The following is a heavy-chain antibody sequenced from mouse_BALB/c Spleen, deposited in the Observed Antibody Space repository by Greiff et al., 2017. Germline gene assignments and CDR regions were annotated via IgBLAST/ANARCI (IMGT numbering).Heavy chain of an antibody. V-gene: IGHV1-54*01. CDR2: INPGSGGT. CDR1: GYAFTNYL. J-gene: IGHJ1*01. Sequence: VQGVESGAELVRPGTSVKVSCKASGYAFTNYLIEWVKQRPGQGLEWIGVINPGSGGTNYNEKFKGKATLTADKSSSTAYMQLSSLTSDDSAVYFCARGNYRYWYIDVWGAGTTVTVSS. CDR3: ARGNYRYWYIDV. D-gene: IGHD2-14*01.